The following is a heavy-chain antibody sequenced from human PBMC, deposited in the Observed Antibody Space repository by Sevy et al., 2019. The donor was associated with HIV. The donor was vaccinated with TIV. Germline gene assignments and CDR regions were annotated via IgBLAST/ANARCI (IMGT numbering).Heavy chain of an antibody. Sequence: SETLSLTCTVSGGSISSSSYYWGWIRQPPGKGLEWIGSIYYSGSTYYNPSLKSPVTISVDTSKNQFSLKLSSVTAADTAVYYCARHLGYCSSTSCQFDYWGQGTLVTVSS. V-gene: IGHV4-39*01. CDR3: ARHLGYCSSTSCQFDY. J-gene: IGHJ4*02. CDR2: IYYSGST. D-gene: IGHD2-2*01. CDR1: GGSISSSSYY.